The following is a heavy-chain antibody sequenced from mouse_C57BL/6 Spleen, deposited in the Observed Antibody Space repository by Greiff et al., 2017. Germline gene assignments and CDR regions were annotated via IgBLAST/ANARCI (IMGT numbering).Heavy chain of an antibody. V-gene: IGHV1-82*01. CDR3: ARDTTVYFDY. J-gene: IGHJ2*01. Sequence: VQLVESGPELVKPGASVKISCKASGYAFSSSWMNWVKQRPGKGLEWIGRIYPGDGDTNYNGKFKGKATLTADKSSSTAYMQLSSLTSEDSAVYFCARDTTVYFDYWGQGTTLTVSS. CDR1: GYAFSSSW. CDR2: IYPGDGDT. D-gene: IGHD1-1*01.